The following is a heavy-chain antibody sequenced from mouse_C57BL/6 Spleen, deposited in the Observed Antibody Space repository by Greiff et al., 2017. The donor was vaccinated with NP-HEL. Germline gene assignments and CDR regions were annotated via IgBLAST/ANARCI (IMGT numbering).Heavy chain of an antibody. V-gene: IGHV1-69*01. J-gene: IGHJ2*01. Sequence: QVQLQQPGAELVMPGASVKLSCKASGYTFTSYWMHWVKQRPGQGLEWIGEIDPSDSYTNYNQKFKGKSTLTVDKSSSTAYMQLSSLTSEDSAVYDCARDDGYSYYFDYWGQGTTLTVSS. CDR1: GYTFTSYW. CDR2: IDPSDSYT. CDR3: ARDDGYSYYFDY. D-gene: IGHD2-3*01.